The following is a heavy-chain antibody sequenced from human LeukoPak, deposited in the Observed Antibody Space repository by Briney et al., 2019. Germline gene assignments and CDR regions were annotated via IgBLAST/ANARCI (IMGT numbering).Heavy chain of an antibody. D-gene: IGHD1-1*01. CDR1: GYTFTSYD. CDR3: AREGSWNDGMDV. CDR2: MISDSCNT. Sequence: ASVKVSCKASGYTFTSYDINWVRQATGQGLEWMGWMISDSCNTGYAQKFQGRATMTSNTYISTAYMELTSLRSEDTAVYYCAREGSWNDGMDVWGQGTTVTVSS. J-gene: IGHJ6*02. V-gene: IGHV1-8*01.